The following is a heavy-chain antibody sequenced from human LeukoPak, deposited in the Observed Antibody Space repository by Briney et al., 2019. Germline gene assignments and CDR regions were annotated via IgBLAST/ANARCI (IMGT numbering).Heavy chain of an antibody. J-gene: IGHJ4*02. CDR2: ISYDGSNK. V-gene: IGHV3-30-3*01. D-gene: IGHD3-16*01. Sequence: GGSLRLSCAASGFTFSSYAMHWVRQAPGKGLEWVAVISYDGSNKYYADSVKGRFTISRDNSKNTLYLQMNSLRAEDTAVYYCAKVSWTRESWGDYWGQGTLVTVSS. CDR1: GFTFSSYA. CDR3: AKVSWTRESWGDY.